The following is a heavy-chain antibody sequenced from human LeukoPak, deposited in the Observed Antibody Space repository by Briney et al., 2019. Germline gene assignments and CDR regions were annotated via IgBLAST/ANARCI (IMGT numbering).Heavy chain of an antibody. D-gene: IGHD6-6*01. CDR3: ARDWDSSSYPFDY. Sequence: PGGSLRLSCAASGFTFSSYSMNWVRQAPGKGLEWVSSISSSSSYIYYADSVKGRFTISRDNAENSLYLQMNSLRAEDTAVYYCARDWDSSSYPFDYWGQGTLVTVSS. CDR2: ISSSSSYI. CDR1: GFTFSSYS. J-gene: IGHJ4*02. V-gene: IGHV3-21*01.